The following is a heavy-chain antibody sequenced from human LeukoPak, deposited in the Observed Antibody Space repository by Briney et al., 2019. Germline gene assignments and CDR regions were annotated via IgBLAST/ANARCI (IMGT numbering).Heavy chain of an antibody. V-gene: IGHV3-74*01. Sequence: PGGSLRLSCAASGFIFTTYWMHWVRQAPGEGLVWVARVNTDGSDTNYADSVKGRFTISRDNAKNTLYLQMNSLRADDTAVYHCTRDLVGATSDSWGQGTLVTVSS. J-gene: IGHJ4*02. CDR3: TRDLVGATSDS. CDR2: VNTDGSDT. D-gene: IGHD1-26*01. CDR1: GFIFTTYW.